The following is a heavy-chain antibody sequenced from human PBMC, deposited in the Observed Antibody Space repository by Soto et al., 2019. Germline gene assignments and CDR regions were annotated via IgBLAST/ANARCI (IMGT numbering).Heavy chain of an antibody. D-gene: IGHD3-3*01. CDR3: ATADGFGVVTPFFEY. CDR2: SYYRGST. Sequence: QLQLQESGPGLVKPSETLSLTCTVSGGSISSRSHYWGWIRQSPGKHLEWIGSSYYRGSTHYNPSLNTRFTISVDTSKNQVSLKVYSVTAADTAVYYCATADGFGVVTPFFEYWGQGILVTVSS. V-gene: IGHV4-39*01. J-gene: IGHJ4*02. CDR1: GGSISSRSHY.